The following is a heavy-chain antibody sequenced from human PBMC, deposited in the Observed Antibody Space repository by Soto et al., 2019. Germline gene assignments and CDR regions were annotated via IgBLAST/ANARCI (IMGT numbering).Heavy chain of an antibody. CDR3: VRDKYGVTSAYGMDV. D-gene: IGHD2-21*02. V-gene: IGHV3-30-3*01. Sequence: QVQLVESGGGMVQPGRSLRLSCAASGFTFSSYAMHWVRQAPGKGLEWVAVISYDGNNKYYADSVKGRFTMSRDNSKNTLYLQMNTLRAEDTAVYYCVRDKYGVTSAYGMDVWGQGTTVTVSS. CDR2: ISYDGNNK. CDR1: GFTFSSYA. J-gene: IGHJ6*02.